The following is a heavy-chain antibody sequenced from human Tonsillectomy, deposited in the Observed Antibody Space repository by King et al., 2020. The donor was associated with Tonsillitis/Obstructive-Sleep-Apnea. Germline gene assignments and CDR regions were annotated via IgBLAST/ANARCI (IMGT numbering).Heavy chain of an antibody. CDR1: GFTFDDYG. V-gene: IGHV3-20*04. Sequence: QLVQSGGGVVRPGGSLRLSCAASGFTFDDYGISWVRQAPGKGLEWVSGINWNGGSTGYADSVKGRFTVSRDNAKNSQYLHMNSLRAEDTALYYCARDFYGPPLGAFHIWGQGTMVTVSS. CDR2: INWNGGST. J-gene: IGHJ3*02. D-gene: IGHD4-17*01. CDR3: ARDFYGPPLGAFHI.